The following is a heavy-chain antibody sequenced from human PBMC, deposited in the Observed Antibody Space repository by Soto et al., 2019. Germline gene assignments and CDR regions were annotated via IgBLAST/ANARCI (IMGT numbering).Heavy chain of an antibody. J-gene: IGHJ4*02. CDR3: ARHPDYYDVLTGYSTYYFDY. CDR1: GGSINYDY. V-gene: IGHV4-59*08. CDR2: IYYRGNT. D-gene: IGHD3-9*01. Sequence: PSETLSLPCPVSGGSINYDYWGWIRQPPRKGLEWIGYIYYRGNTNFNPSLKSRVTISLDTSKNQISLKLNSVTAADTAVYYCARHPDYYDVLTGYSTYYFDYWGQGILVTVSS.